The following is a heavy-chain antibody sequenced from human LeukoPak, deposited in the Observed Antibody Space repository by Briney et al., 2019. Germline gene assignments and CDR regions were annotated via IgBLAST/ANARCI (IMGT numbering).Heavy chain of an antibody. CDR3: ARDGITIFGVVEHYMDV. CDR2: IIPIFGTA. V-gene: IGHV1-69*13. CDR1: GGTFSSYA. J-gene: IGHJ6*03. Sequence: GASVKVSCKASGGTFSSYAISWVRQAPGQGLEWMGGIIPIFGTANYAQKFQGRVTITANESTSTAYMEVSSLRSEDTAVYYCARDGITIFGVVEHYMDVWGKGTTVTVSS. D-gene: IGHD3-3*01.